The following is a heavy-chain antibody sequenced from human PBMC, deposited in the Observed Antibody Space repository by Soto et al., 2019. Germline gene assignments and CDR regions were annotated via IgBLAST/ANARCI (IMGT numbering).Heavy chain of an antibody. CDR1: GFSLSANGVG. V-gene: IGHV2-5*01. CDR2: IYWNDGT. Sequence: QITLRESGPTLVKPTETLTLTCAFSGFSLSANGVGVGWIRQPPGGALEWLAIIYWNDGTSIRPTLQSRLSIYKNTSKKQVVRTLRTMDPRDTGTYYWAREISGSYWEFGPWGTGAPVTVSS. D-gene: IGHD3-22*01. J-gene: IGHJ5*02. CDR3: AREISGSYWEFGP.